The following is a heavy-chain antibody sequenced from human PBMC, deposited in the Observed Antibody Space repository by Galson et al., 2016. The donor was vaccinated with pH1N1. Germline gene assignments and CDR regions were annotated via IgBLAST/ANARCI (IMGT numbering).Heavy chain of an antibody. J-gene: IGHJ4*02. CDR1: GYSVTRYH. Sequence: SCKAAGYSVTRYHMHWVRQAPGQGLEWMGIIDPSDGTTTYSQKFQGRIILTRDTSTNSVHMELTTLRPDDSATYFCARRYYFDYWGQGTLVTVSS. CDR3: ARRYYFDY. CDR2: IDPSDGTT. V-gene: IGHV1-46*01.